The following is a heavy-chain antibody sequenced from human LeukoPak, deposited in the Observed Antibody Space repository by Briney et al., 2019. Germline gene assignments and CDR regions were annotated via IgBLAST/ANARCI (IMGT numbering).Heavy chain of an antibody. CDR3: ATDSSGYLGAFDI. D-gene: IGHD3-22*01. CDR1: GGSISSYY. Sequence: SETLSLTCTVSGGSISSYYWSWIRQPPGKGLEWVGYIYYSGSTNYNPSLKSRVTISVDTSKNQFSLKLSSVTAADTAVYYCATDSSGYLGAFDIWGQGTMVTVSS. J-gene: IGHJ3*02. CDR2: IYYSGST. V-gene: IGHV4-59*01.